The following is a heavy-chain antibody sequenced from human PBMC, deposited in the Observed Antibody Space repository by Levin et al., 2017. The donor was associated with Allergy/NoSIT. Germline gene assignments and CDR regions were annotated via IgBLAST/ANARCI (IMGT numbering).Heavy chain of an antibody. D-gene: IGHD1-26*01. CDR3: ARDSGSWDFEY. CDR2: IIPAFGTS. CDR1: GGTFSSYG. V-gene: IGHV1-69*01. J-gene: IGHJ4*02. Sequence: KISCQASGGTFSSYGISWVRQAPGRGLEWMGGIIPAFGTSNFAQKFQGRLTITADESTSTAYMDLSSLRSEDTAMYYCARDSGSWDFEYWGQGTLVTVSS.